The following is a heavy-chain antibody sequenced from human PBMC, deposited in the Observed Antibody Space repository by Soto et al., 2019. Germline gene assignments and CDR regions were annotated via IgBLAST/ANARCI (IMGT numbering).Heavy chain of an antibody. V-gene: IGHV3-21*01. CDR3: ARELGRYLEWLSDAFDI. Sequence: GGSLRLSCAASGFSFNSYTMNWVRQAPGKGLEWVSSVTSGSSYICYADSVKGRFTISRDNAKNSLFLQMNSLRAEDTAVYYCARELGRYLEWLSDAFDIWGQGTVVTVSS. CDR2: VTSGSSYI. CDR1: GFSFNSYT. J-gene: IGHJ3*02. D-gene: IGHD3-3*01.